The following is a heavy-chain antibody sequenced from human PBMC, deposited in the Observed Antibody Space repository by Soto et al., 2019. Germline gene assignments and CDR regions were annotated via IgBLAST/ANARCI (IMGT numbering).Heavy chain of an antibody. D-gene: IGHD6-19*01. Sequence: QVQLVESGGGVVQPGRSLRLSCAASGFTFSSYGMHWVRQAPGKGLEWVAVISHDGSNKYFADSVKGRFTISRDNSQNTRYLQMNSLRAEDTAVYYCATPLLAVAGYLHGMDVWGQGTTVTVSS. CDR3: ATPLLAVAGYLHGMDV. CDR2: ISHDGSNK. V-gene: IGHV3-30*03. J-gene: IGHJ6*02. CDR1: GFTFSSYG.